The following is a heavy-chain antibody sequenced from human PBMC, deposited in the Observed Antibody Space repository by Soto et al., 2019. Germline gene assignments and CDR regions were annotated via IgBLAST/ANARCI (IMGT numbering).Heavy chain of an antibody. J-gene: IGHJ4*02. Sequence: QVHLVQSGAEVKKPGASVKVSCKASGYTFTSYGITWVRQAPGQGLEWMGWISAHNGNTDYAQKLQGRVIVTRDTSTSKAYMELRSLRSDDTDVYYCARGRYGDYWGQGALVTVSS. CDR2: ISAHNGNT. CDR3: ARGRYGDY. V-gene: IGHV1-18*01. CDR1: GYTFTSYG. D-gene: IGHD1-1*01.